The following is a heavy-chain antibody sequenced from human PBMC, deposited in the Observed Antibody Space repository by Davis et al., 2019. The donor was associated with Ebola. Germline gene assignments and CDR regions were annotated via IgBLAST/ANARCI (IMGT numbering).Heavy chain of an antibody. CDR3: ARLGDYSNYVWYYGMDV. V-gene: IGHV4-59*02. D-gene: IGHD4-11*01. Sequence: ESLKISCAASGFTVSSNYMSWVRQPPGKGLEWIGEISQSGSTNYNPSLKSRVTISVDTSKKQFSLKLNSVTAADTAVYYCARLGDYSNYVWYYGMDVWGQGTTVTVSS. J-gene: IGHJ6*02. CDR2: ISQSGST. CDR1: GFTVSSNY.